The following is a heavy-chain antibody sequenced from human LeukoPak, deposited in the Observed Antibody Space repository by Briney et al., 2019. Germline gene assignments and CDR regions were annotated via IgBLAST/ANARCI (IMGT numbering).Heavy chain of an antibody. CDR2: ISSSGSTI. D-gene: IGHD3-22*01. CDR3: ARDSSVTGYYYYMDV. J-gene: IGHJ6*03. CDR1: GFTFSDYY. Sequence: GSLRLSCAASGFTFSDYYMSWIRQAPGKGLEWVSYISSSGSTIYYADSVKGRFTISRDNAKSSLYLQMNSLRAEDTAVYYCARDSSVTGYYYYMDVWGKGTTVTVSS. V-gene: IGHV3-11*04.